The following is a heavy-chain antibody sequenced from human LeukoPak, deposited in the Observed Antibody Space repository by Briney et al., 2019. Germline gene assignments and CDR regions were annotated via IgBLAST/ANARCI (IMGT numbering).Heavy chain of an antibody. CDR2: INHNGNEN. V-gene: IGHV3-7*03. D-gene: IGHD3-16*01. J-gene: IGHJ6*02. CDR1: GFTFSSYW. CDR3: ARGGGLDV. Sequence: GGSLRLSCAASGFTFSSYWMNWARQAPGKGLEWVASINHNGNENYYVDSVKGRFTISRDNAKNSLYLQMSNLRAEDTAVYFCARGGGLDVWGQGATVTVSS.